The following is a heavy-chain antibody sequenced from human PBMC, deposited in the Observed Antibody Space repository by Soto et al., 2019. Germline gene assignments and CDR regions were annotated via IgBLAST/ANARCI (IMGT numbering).Heavy chain of an antibody. Sequence: QITLKESGPTLVKPTQTLTLTCTFSGFSLTTGGVGVGWIRQPPGKALEWLALIYWDDDKRYSPSLKSRLTVTKHTSKHPVLLTMTNMDPVDTATYYCELSRCGGDCLASYSSHYYYGMDVWGQGTTVTVSS. CDR1: GFSLTTGGVG. CDR2: IYWDDDK. J-gene: IGHJ6*02. CDR3: ELSRCGGDCLASYSSHYYYGMDV. D-gene: IGHD2-21*02. V-gene: IGHV2-5*02.